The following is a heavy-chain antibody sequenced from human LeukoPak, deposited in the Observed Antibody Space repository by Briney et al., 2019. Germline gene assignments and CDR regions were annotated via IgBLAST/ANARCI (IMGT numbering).Heavy chain of an antibody. V-gene: IGHV3-7*01. CDR1: GFTFSNYW. CDR3: ARVRVDCSSTSCYYFDY. D-gene: IGHD2-2*01. CDR2: IKQDGSEK. Sequence: GGSLRLSCAASGFTFSNYWMSWVRQAPGKGLEWVANIKQDGSEKYYVDSVKGRVTISRDNAKNSVYLQMNSLRAEDTAVYYCARVRVDCSSTSCYYFDYWGQGTLVTASS. J-gene: IGHJ4*02.